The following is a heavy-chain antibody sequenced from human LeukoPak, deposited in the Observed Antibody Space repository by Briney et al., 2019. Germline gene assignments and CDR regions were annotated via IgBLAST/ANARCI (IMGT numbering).Heavy chain of an antibody. Sequence: WETLSLTCTVSGDSISNRSYSWGRSTQPPGKGQEWFVSMYYSASTYDDPSIKSRFTISVDTSKNQFSLKLSSVTAADTAVYYCAIHVIAGGAFDIWGQGTMVTVSS. CDR1: GDSISNRSYS. CDR3: AIHVIAGGAFDI. J-gene: IGHJ3*02. CDR2: MYYSAST. V-gene: IGHV4-39*01. D-gene: IGHD6-13*01.